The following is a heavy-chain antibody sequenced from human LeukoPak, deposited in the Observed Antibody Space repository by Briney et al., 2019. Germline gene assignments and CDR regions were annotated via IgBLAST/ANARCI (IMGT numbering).Heavy chain of an antibody. J-gene: IGHJ4*02. D-gene: IGHD3-10*01. CDR3: ATMVQGVYTYFGS. Sequence: SETLSLTCTVSGGSISSGDYYWSWIRQPPGKGLEWIGYIYYSGSTYYNPSLKSRVTISVDTSKNQFSLKLSSVTAADTAVYYCATMVQGVYTYFGSWGQGNLVAVSS. V-gene: IGHV4-30-4*01. CDR2: IYYSGST. CDR1: GGSISSGDYY.